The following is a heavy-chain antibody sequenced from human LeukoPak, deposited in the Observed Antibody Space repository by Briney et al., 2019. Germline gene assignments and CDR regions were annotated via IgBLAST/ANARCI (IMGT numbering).Heavy chain of an antibody. J-gene: IGHJ3*02. CDR1: GFTFSSHW. V-gene: IGHV3-7*01. CDR2: INQDGSER. D-gene: IGHD6-13*01. Sequence: GGSLRLSCAASGFTFSSHWMTWVRQAPGKGLEWVANINQDGSERYYVDSVKGRFTISRDNAKNSLYLQMNSLRAEDTAVYCCARDSEYSSSFAFDIWGQGTMVTVSS. CDR3: ARDSEYSSSFAFDI.